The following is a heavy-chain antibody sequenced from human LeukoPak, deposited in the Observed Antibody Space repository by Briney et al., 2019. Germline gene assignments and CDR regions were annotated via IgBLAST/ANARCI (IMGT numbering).Heavy chain of an antibody. Sequence: SATLSLTCTVSGGSISSGDYYWSWIRQPPGKGLEWIGYIYYSGSTYYNPSLKSRVTISVDTSKNQFSLKLSSVTAADTAVYYCARVSPYTTAMVTPFFDYWGQGTLVTVSS. CDR2: IYYSGST. V-gene: IGHV4-30-4*01. CDR1: GGSISSGDYY. J-gene: IGHJ4*02. D-gene: IGHD5-18*01. CDR3: ARVSPYTTAMVTPFFDY.